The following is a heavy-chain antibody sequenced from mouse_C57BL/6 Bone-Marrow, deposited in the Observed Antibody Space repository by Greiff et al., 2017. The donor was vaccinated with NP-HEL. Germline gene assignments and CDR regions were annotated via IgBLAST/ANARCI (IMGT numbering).Heavy chain of an antibody. Sequence: QVQLQQPGAELVRPGSSVKLSCKASGYTFTSYWMHWVKQRPIQGLEWIGNIDPSDSETHYNQKFKDKATLTVDKSSSTAYMQLSSLTSEDSAVYYCARSGGLANYARDYWGQGTSVTVSS. CDR3: ARSGGLANYARDY. J-gene: IGHJ4*01. V-gene: IGHV1-52*01. CDR2: IDPSDSET. CDR1: GYTFTSYW. D-gene: IGHD6-1*01.